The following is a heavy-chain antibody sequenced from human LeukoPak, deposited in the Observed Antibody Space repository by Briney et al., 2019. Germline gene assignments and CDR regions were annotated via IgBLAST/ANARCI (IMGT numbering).Heavy chain of an antibody. D-gene: IGHD2-8*01. Sequence: ASVKVSCKASGGTFSSYAISWVRQAPGQGLEWMGGIIPIFGTANYAQKFQGRVTITADKSTSTAYMELSSLRSEDTAVYYRARGRSMTQISYFDYWGQGTLVTVSS. V-gene: IGHV1-69*06. J-gene: IGHJ4*02. CDR2: IIPIFGTA. CDR3: ARGRSMTQISYFDY. CDR1: GGTFSSYA.